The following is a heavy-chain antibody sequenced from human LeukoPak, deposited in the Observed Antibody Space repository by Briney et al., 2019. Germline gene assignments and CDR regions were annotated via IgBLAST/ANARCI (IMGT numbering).Heavy chain of an antibody. Sequence: SETLSLTCTVSGGSISSSSHYWGWIRQPPGKGLEWIGSIYYSGSTHYNPSLKSRVTISVDTSKNQFSLKLSSVTAADTAVYYCATDSSGPYYYYMDVWGKGTTVTISS. J-gene: IGHJ6*03. CDR3: ATDSSGPYYYYMDV. CDR1: GGSISSSSHY. V-gene: IGHV4-39*01. D-gene: IGHD3-22*01. CDR2: IYYSGST.